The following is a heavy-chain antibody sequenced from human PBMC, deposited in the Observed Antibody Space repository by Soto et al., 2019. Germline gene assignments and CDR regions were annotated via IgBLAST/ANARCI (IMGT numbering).Heavy chain of an antibody. Sequence: QVQLQESGPGLVKPSQTLSLTCTVSGGSISSGGYYWSWIRQHPGKGLEWIGYIYYSGSTYYNPSLKSRVIISVDASKTQFSLKLSSVTAADTAVYYCARVVLGYYGSGSYRYFDYWGQGTLVTFSS. CDR2: IYYSGST. V-gene: IGHV4-31*03. J-gene: IGHJ4*02. D-gene: IGHD3-10*01. CDR3: ARVVLGYYGSGSYRYFDY. CDR1: GGSISSGGYY.